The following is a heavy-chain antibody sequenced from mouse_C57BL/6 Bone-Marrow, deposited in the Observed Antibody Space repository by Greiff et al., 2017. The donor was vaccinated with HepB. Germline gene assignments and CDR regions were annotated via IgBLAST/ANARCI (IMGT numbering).Heavy chain of an antibody. Sequence: EVQLQESGPGLVKPSQSLSLTCSVTGYSITSGYYWNWIRQFPGNKLEWMGYISYDGSNNYNPSLKNRISITRDTSKNQFFLKLNSVTTEDTATYYCARGSSGYWFAYWGQGTLVTVSA. CDR3: ARGSSGYWFAY. V-gene: IGHV3-6*01. CDR2: ISYDGSN. J-gene: IGHJ3*01. D-gene: IGHD3-2*02. CDR1: GYSITSGYY.